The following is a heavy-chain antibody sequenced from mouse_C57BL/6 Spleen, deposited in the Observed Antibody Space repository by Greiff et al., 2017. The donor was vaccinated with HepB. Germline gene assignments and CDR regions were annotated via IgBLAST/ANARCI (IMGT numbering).Heavy chain of an antibody. CDR2: ISYDGSN. CDR1: GYSITSGYY. CDR3: ARNWDRHLDY. V-gene: IGHV3-6*01. Sequence: EVKLQESGPGLVKPSQSLSLTCSVTGYSITSGYYWNWIRQFPGNKLEWMGYISYDGSNNYNPSLKNRISITRDTSKNQFFLKLNSVTTEDTATYYCARNWDRHLDYWGQGTTLTVSS. J-gene: IGHJ2*01. D-gene: IGHD4-1*01.